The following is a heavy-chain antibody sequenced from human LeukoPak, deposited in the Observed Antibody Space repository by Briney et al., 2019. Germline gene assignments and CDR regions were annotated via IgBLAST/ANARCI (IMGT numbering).Heavy chain of an antibody. CDR2: ISAYNGNT. CDR3: ARGATPFSYYYYYMDV. CDR1: GYTFTSYG. D-gene: IGHD1-26*01. V-gene: IGHV1-18*01. J-gene: IGHJ6*03. Sequence: ASVKVSCKASGYTFTSYGISWVRQAPGQGLEWMGWISAYNGNTNYAQKLQGRVTMTTDTSTSTDYMELRSLRSDDTAVYYCARGATPFSYYYYYMDVWGKGTTVTVSS.